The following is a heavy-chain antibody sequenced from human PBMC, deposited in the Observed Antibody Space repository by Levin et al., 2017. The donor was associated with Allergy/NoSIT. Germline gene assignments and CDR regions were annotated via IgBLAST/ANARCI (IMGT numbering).Heavy chain of an antibody. CDR3: ATSPTRDTRPAY. D-gene: IGHD6-6*01. Sequence: GASVKVSCAASTFPFSTYWMSWVRQAPEKGLEWVANIKQDGSEKYYVDSMRGRFTISRDNARSSLYLQMSNLRVEDTAVYYCATSPTRDTRPAYWGQGTLVTVSS. V-gene: IGHV3-7*01. J-gene: IGHJ4*02. CDR2: IKQDGSEK. CDR1: TFPFSTYW.